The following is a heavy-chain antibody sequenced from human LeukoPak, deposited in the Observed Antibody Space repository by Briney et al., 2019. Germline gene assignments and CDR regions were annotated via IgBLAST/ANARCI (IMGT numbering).Heavy chain of an antibody. CDR1: GFTFSSST. V-gene: IGHV3-33*08. J-gene: IGHJ4*02. Sequence: GGSLRLSCAASGFTFSSSTMNWVRQAPGKGLEWVAVMWYDGSNKYYADSVKGRFTISRDNSKNTLYLQMDSLRVEDTAVYYCARDPGVRWLVGFDYWGQGTLVTVSS. CDR2: MWYDGSNK. CDR3: ARDPGVRWLVGFDY. D-gene: IGHD6-19*01.